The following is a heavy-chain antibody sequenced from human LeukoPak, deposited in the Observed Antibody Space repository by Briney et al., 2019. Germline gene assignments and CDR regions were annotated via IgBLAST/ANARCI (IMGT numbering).Heavy chain of an antibody. Sequence: PSETLSLTCTVSGGSISSYYWSWIRQPPGRGLEWIGYIYYSGGTNYNPSLKSRVTISVDTSKNQFSLKLSSVTAADTAVYYCARQRNGSGSFIYYYFDYWGQGTLVTVSS. D-gene: IGHD3-10*01. CDR2: IYYSGGT. V-gene: IGHV4-59*08. CDR3: ARQRNGSGSFIYYYFDY. CDR1: GGSISSYY. J-gene: IGHJ4*02.